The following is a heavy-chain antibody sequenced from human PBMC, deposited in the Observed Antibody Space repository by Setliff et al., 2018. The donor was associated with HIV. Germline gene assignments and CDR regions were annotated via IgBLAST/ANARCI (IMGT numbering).Heavy chain of an antibody. J-gene: IGHJ3*01. CDR2: IYTNGYT. V-gene: IGHV4-61*09. Sequence: SETLSLTCSVSGGSISSGSYYWTWIRQPAGKGPEWIGHIYTNGYTDYNPSLKSRVTISVDTSKNQFSLRLTSVTAADTAVYYCARAPPGIQNDAFDVWGQGTMVTVSS. CDR1: GGSISSGSYY. CDR3: ARAPPGIQNDAFDV.